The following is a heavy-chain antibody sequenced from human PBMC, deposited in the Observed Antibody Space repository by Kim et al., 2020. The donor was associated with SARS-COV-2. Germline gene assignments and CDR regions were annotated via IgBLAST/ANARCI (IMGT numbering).Heavy chain of an antibody. J-gene: IGHJ6*02. V-gene: IGHV3-43*02. CDR3: AKDPYARGATVVTPHYYYGMDV. D-gene: IGHD4-17*01. Sequence: GGSLRLSCAASGFTFDDYAMHWVRQAPGKGLEWVSLISGDGGSTYYADSVKGRFTISRDNSKNSLYLQMNSLRTEDTALYYCAKDPYARGATVVTPHYYYGMDVWGQGTTVTVSS. CDR1: GFTFDDYA. CDR2: ISGDGGST.